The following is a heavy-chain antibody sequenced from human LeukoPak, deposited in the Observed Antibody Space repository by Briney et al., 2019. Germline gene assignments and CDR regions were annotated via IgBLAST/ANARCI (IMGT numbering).Heavy chain of an antibody. V-gene: IGHV3-7*04. CDR3: ARGCGSARCPYYFDY. CDR2: INQDGTDT. J-gene: IGHJ4*02. Sequence: GGSLRLSCSASGFNFIDYWMTWVRQTPVKGLEWVAIINQDGTDTYYVESVRGRFTVSRDNAKNLLHLQMNSLRDEDTAVYYCARGCGSARCPYYFDYWGQGTLVPVSS. D-gene: IGHD6-19*01. CDR1: GFNFIDYW.